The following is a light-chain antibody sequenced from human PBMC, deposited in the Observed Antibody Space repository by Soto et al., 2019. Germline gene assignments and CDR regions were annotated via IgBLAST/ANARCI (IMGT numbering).Light chain of an antibody. Sequence: EIVLTQSPGTLSLSPGERATLSCRASQSVSSSYLAWYQQKPGQAPRLLIYGASSRATGIPDRFSGSGSGTDFTLTISRLEPRDFALYYCQQYNSSPSTFGGGTTVEIK. CDR2: GAS. V-gene: IGKV3-20*01. CDR1: QSVSSSY. CDR3: QQYNSSPST. J-gene: IGKJ4*01.